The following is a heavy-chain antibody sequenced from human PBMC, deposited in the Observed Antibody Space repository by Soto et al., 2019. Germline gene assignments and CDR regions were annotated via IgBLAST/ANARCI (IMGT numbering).Heavy chain of an antibody. Sequence: EVQLVESGGGLVEPGGSLRLTCAVSGAPFSGHWMSWVRQAPGKGLEWVARIKSKKDGGTIEYAAPVKGRLTISRDDARNTLYLQMNSLNTEDTAIYYCTAETYCGGGSCPEYWGQGTLVTVSS. CDR1: GAPFSGHW. CDR3: TAETYCGGGSCPEY. J-gene: IGHJ4*02. V-gene: IGHV3-15*01. CDR2: IKSKKDGGTI. D-gene: IGHD2-15*01.